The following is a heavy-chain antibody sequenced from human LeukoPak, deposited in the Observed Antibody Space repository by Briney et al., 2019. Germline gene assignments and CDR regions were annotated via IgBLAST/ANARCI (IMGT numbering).Heavy chain of an antibody. CDR3: YGANVQH. D-gene: IGHD4-17*01. Sequence: PGGSLRLSRAASGFTFSSYWMVWVRQAPGKGLVWVSATNTDGSTTTYADSVKGRFTIARDNARNTVYLQMNSLRVEDTAVYYCYGANVQHWGPGTLVTVHS. CDR2: TNTDGSTT. V-gene: IGHV3-74*01. CDR1: GFTFSSYW. J-gene: IGHJ1*01.